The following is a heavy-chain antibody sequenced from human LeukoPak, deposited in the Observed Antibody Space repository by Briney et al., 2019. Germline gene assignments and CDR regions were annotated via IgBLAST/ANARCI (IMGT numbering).Heavy chain of an antibody. V-gene: IGHV4-4*07. CDR2: IYSSGST. Sequence: PSETLSLTCTVSRGSINNYYWSWIRQPAGKGLEWIGRIYSSGSTNYNPPLKSRVTMSVDTSMNQFSLKLSSVTAADTAVYYCARDKEYCGGDCSYWYFDLWGRGTAVTVSS. J-gene: IGHJ2*01. CDR3: ARDKEYCGGDCSYWYFDL. CDR1: RGSINNYY. D-gene: IGHD2-21*02.